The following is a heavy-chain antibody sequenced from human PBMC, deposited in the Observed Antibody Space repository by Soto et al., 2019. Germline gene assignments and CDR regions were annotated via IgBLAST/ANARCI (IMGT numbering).Heavy chain of an antibody. D-gene: IGHD5-18*01. CDR2: IYYSGST. V-gene: IGHV4-39*01. CDR1: GGSISSSSYY. Sequence: SETLSLTCTVSGGSISSSSYYWGWIRQPPGKGLEWIGSIYYSGSTYYNPSLKSRVTISVDTSKNQFSLKLSSVTAADTAVYYCARHRPVDTAMWEPFDYWGQGTLVTVSS. CDR3: ARHRPVDTAMWEPFDY. J-gene: IGHJ4*02.